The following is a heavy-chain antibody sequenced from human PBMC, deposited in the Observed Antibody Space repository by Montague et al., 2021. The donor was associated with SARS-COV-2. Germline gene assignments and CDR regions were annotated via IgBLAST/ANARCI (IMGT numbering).Heavy chain of an antibody. CDR3: ARDLLVQLSLGMGV. CDR2: ISYDGSNK. D-gene: IGHD5-18*01. J-gene: IGHJ6*02. CDR1: GFTFSSYA. Sequence: SLRLSCAASGFTFSSYAMHWVRQAPGKGLEWMAVISYDGSNKYYADSVKGRFTISRDNSKNTLYLQMNSLRAEDTAVYYCARDLLVQLSLGMGVWGQGTTVTVSS. V-gene: IGHV3-30*04.